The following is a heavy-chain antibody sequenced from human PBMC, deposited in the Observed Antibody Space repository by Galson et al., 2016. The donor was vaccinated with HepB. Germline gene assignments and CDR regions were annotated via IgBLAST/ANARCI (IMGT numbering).Heavy chain of an antibody. D-gene: IGHD5-18*01. Sequence: QSGAEVKKPGESLKISCQGSEYSFVRYWIGWVRQMPGKGLEWVGIMYPGNSETRYSPSFRGQVTISADNSISTAYLHSSSLKASDTAIYYCVRQQLHSYCRTHFDLWGQGPLVTFSS. CDR2: MYPGNSET. J-gene: IGHJ4*02. V-gene: IGHV5-51*01. CDR1: EYSFVRYW. CDR3: VRQQLHSYCRTHFDL.